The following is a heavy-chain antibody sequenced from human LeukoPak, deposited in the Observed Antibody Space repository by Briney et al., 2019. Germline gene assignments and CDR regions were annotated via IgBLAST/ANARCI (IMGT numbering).Heavy chain of an antibody. J-gene: IGHJ4*02. V-gene: IGHV3-66*01. Sequence: GGSLRLSCAASGFSVSSNYMSWVRQAPGKGLEWVSVIYSGGSTYYADSVKGRFTISRDNSKNTLYLQINSLRAEDTAVYYCAREYRARTGSLDYWGQGTLVTVSS. D-gene: IGHD3/OR15-3a*01. CDR1: GFSVSSNY. CDR3: AREYRARTGSLDY. CDR2: IYSGGST.